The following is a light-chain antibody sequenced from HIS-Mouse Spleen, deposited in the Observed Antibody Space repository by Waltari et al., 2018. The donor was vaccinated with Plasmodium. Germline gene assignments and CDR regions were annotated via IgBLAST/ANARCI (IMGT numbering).Light chain of an antibody. V-gene: IGLV3-10*01. Sequence: SYELTQPPSVSVSPGQTARITCSGDALPKKYAYWYQQKSGQAPVLVIYEDRKRPSGIPWRFSGSSSGTMATLTNSGAQVEDEADYYCYSTDSSGNHRVFGGGTKLTVL. J-gene: IGLJ3*02. CDR3: YSTDSSGNHRV. CDR1: ALPKKY. CDR2: EDR.